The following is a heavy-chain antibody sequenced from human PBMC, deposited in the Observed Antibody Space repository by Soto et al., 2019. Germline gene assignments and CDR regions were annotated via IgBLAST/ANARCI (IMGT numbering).Heavy chain of an antibody. CDR1: GGSIDNYY. V-gene: IGHV4-59*01. CDR2: IYSSGST. CDR3: ARGGTGGRTTVTTYAV. D-gene: IGHD4-17*01. Sequence: QVQLQESGAGLVKPSETLSLTCTVSGGSIDNYYWSWIRQPPGGGLEGIGFIYSSGSTNYNPSVTSRDTISAETSRNQVSLKLTSVTTADTAVYYCARGGTGGRTTVTTYAVWGQGTLVTVSS. J-gene: IGHJ4*02.